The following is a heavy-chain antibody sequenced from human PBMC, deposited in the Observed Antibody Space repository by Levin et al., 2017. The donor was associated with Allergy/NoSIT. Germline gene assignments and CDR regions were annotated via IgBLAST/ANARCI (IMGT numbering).Heavy chain of an antibody. CDR3: ARGPPVDYYDRSGFYYPFDH. CDR2: INHSGST. CDR1: GGSFSNYY. Sequence: GSLRLSCAVYGGSFSNYYWSWIRQAPGKGLEWIGEINHSGSTNYNPSLKSRVTITVDTSENHFSLKLNSVTAADTAVFYCARGPPVDYYDRSGFYYPFDHWGQGTLVTVSS. J-gene: IGHJ4*02. D-gene: IGHD3-22*01. V-gene: IGHV4-34*01.